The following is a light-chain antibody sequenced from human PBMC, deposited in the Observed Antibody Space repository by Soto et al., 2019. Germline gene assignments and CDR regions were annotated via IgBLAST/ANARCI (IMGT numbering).Light chain of an antibody. J-gene: IGKJ1*01. CDR1: QSISSY. CDR3: QQSYSSPPT. V-gene: IGKV1-39*01. CDR2: AAS. Sequence: DIQMTQYPSSLSASVGDRVTITCRASQSISSYLNWYQHKPGKAPKLLIYAASSLQSGVPSRFSGSGSGTDFILTISSLQPEDFATYYCQQSYSSPPTFGQGTKVE.